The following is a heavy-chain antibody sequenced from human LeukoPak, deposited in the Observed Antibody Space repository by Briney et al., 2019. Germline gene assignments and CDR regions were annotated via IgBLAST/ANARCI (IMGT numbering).Heavy chain of an antibody. V-gene: IGHV1-18*01. D-gene: IGHD3-10*01. CDR3: ARDGYHYYGSGTYFGYYYMDV. CDR2: ISAYNGNT. Sequence: ASVKVSCKASGYTFTSYGISWVRQAPGQGLEWMGWISAYNGNTNYAQKLQGRVTMTTDTSTSTAYMELRSLRAEDTAVYYCARDGYHYYGSGTYFGYYYMDVWGKGTTVTISS. CDR1: GYTFTSYG. J-gene: IGHJ6*03.